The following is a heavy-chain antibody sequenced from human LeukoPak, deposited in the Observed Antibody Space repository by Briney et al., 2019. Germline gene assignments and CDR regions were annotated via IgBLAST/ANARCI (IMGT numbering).Heavy chain of an antibody. J-gene: IGHJ5*02. CDR2: INPSGGST. V-gene: IGHV1-46*01. CDR3: ARERVEAITIFGVVINWFDP. Sequence: ASVKVSCKASGYTFTSYYMHWVQQAPGQGLEWMGIINPSGGSTSYAQKFQGRVTMARDTSTSTVYMELSSLRSEDTAVYYCARERVEAITIFGVVINWFDPWGQGTLVTVSS. CDR1: GYTFTSYY. D-gene: IGHD3-3*01.